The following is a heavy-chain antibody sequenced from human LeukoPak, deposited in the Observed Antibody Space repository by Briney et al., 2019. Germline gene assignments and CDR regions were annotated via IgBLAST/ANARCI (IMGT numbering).Heavy chain of an antibody. CDR3: ARGEGCSSTSCYMGLGY. J-gene: IGHJ4*02. Sequence: SQTLSLTCTVSGGSISSGGYYWSWIRQPPGKGLEWIGYIYHSGSTYYNPSLKSRVTISVDRSKNQFSLKLSSVTAADTAVYYCARGEGCSSTSCYMGLGYWGQGTLVTVSS. D-gene: IGHD2-2*02. V-gene: IGHV4-30-2*01. CDR1: GGSISSGGYY. CDR2: IYHSGST.